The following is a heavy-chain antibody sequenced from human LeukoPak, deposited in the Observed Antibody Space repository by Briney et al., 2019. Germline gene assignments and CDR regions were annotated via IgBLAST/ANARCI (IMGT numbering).Heavy chain of an antibody. CDR2: IYPGDSDT. Sequence: GESLKISCKGSGYSFTSYWIGWVRQMPGKGLEWMGIIYPGDSDTRYSPSFQGQVTISADKSISTAYLQWSSLKASDTAMYYCATPPAYYYDSSGYPDDAFDIWGQGTMVTVSS. D-gene: IGHD3-22*01. CDR3: ATPPAYYYDSSGYPDDAFDI. CDR1: GYSFTSYW. V-gene: IGHV5-51*01. J-gene: IGHJ3*02.